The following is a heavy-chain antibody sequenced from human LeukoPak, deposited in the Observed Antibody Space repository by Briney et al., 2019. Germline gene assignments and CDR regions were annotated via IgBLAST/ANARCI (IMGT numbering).Heavy chain of an antibody. CDR3: AKDRAGYSSSWYEDY. CDR1: GFTFSSYA. Sequence: GGSLRLSCAASGFTFSSYAMSWVRQAPGKGLEWVSAISGSGGSTYYADSVKGRFTISRDNSKNTLYLRMNSLRAEDTAVYYCAKDRAGYSSSWYEDYWGQGTLVTVSS. V-gene: IGHV3-23*01. CDR2: ISGSGGST. J-gene: IGHJ4*02. D-gene: IGHD6-13*01.